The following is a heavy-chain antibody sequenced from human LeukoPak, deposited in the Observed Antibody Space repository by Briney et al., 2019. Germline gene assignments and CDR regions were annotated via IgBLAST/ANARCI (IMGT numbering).Heavy chain of an antibody. CDR1: GYSLSSSY. V-gene: IGHV4-4*07. CDR3: ARGPYSYDSSGAFDI. Sequence: SETLSLTCTVSGYSLSSSYWSWIRQPAGQRLEWIGHIHTSGSTHYNPSLKSRVTISVDTSKNQFSLKLRSVTAADTAVYFCARGPYSYDSSGAFDIWGKGTMVTVSS. J-gene: IGHJ3*02. D-gene: IGHD3-22*01. CDR2: IHTSGST.